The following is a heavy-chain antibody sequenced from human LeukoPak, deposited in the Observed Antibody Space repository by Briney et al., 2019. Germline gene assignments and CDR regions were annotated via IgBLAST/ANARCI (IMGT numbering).Heavy chain of an antibody. Sequence: GASVKVSCKASGYTFTSYYMHWVRQAPGQGLEWMGIINPSGGSTSYAQKFQGRVTISVDTSKNQFSLKLSSVTAADTAVYYCARAPGYCSSTSCFGLNYWGQGTLVTVSS. V-gene: IGHV1-46*01. CDR3: ARAPGYCSSTSCFGLNY. CDR2: INPSGGST. CDR1: GYTFTSYY. D-gene: IGHD2-2*01. J-gene: IGHJ4*02.